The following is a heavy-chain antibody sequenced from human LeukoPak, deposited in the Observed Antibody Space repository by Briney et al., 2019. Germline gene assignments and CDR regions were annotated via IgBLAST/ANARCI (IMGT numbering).Heavy chain of an antibody. V-gene: IGHV3-48*01. CDR2: INGRSTTI. Sequence: GGSLRLSCAASGFTFSPYGMTWVRQAPGKGLEWVSLINGRSTTIYSADSVKGRFTISRDNAKNSLYLQMNSLRAEDTAVYYCARDRDSSGDHYYGMDVWGQGTTVTVSS. CDR3: ARDRDSSGDHYYGMDV. J-gene: IGHJ6*02. CDR1: GFTFSPYG. D-gene: IGHD6-19*01.